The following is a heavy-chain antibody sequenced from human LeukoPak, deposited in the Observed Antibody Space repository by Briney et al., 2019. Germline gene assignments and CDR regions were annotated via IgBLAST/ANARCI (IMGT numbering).Heavy chain of an antibody. D-gene: IGHD3-22*01. J-gene: IGHJ6*03. Sequence: PSETLSLTCTVSGGSISSYYWSWIRQPAGKGLEWIGRIYTSGSTNYNPSLKSRVTMSVDTSKNQFSLKLSSVTAADTAVYYCARTPYDSSGYYLYYYYYYMDVWGKGTTATVSS. CDR1: GGSISSYY. CDR3: ARTPYDSSGYYLYYYYYYMDV. CDR2: IYTSGST. V-gene: IGHV4-4*07.